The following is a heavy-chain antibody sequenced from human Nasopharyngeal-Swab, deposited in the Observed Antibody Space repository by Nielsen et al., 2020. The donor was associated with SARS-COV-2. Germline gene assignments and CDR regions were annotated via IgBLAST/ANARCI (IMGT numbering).Heavy chain of an antibody. CDR2: INHSGST. V-gene: IGHV4-34*01. CDR3: ARGQPVTTFYYYYGMDV. CDR1: GGSFSGHY. J-gene: IGHJ6*02. D-gene: IGHD4-17*01. Sequence: SETLSLTCAVYGGSFSGHYWGWIRQPPGKGLEWIGEINHSGSTNYNPSLKSRVTISVDTSKNQFSLKLSSVTAADTAVYYCARGQPVTTFYYYYGMDVWGQGTTVTVSS.